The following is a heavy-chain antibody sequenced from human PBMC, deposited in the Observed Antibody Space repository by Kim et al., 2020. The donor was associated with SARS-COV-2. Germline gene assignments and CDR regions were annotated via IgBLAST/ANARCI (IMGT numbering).Heavy chain of an antibody. V-gene: IGHV3-9*01. CDR3: AKAYCSSTSCLNWFDP. CDR2: ISWNSGSI. J-gene: IGHJ5*02. CDR1: GFTFDDYA. Sequence: GGSLRLSCAASGFTFDDYAMHWVRQAPGKGLEWVSGISWNSGSIGYADSVKGRFTISRDNAKNSLYLQMNGLRAEDTALYYCAKAYCSSTSCLNWFDPWGQGTLVTVSS. D-gene: IGHD2-2*01.